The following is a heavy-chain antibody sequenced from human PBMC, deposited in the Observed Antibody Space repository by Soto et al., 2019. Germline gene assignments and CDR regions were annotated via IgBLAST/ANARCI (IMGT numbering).Heavy chain of an antibody. V-gene: IGHV3-48*03. D-gene: IGHD3-3*01. CDR3: ARFWSDY. Sequence: GGSLRLSGAASGFTFRSYEMNWVRQSPGKGLEWISYITASGTIMYYADSVKGRFTISRDNAENSLYLQMSSLRADDTAIYYCARFWSDYWGQGTLVTVSS. J-gene: IGHJ4*02. CDR1: GFTFRSYE. CDR2: ITASGTIM.